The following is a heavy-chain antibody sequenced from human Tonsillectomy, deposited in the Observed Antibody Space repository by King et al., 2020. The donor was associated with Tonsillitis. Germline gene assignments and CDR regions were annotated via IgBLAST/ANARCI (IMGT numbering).Heavy chain of an antibody. Sequence: QLQESGSGLVKPSQTLSLTCVVSGGSISSGGYSWSWLRQPPGKGLEWIGYIYQSGTTYYNPSLKSRVTISVDRSKNLFSLKVSSVTAADTAVYYCARRQGAFDIWGQGTLVIVSS. J-gene: IGHJ3*02. V-gene: IGHV4-30-2*01. CDR3: ARRQGAFDI. CDR2: IYQSGTT. CDR1: GGSISSGGYS.